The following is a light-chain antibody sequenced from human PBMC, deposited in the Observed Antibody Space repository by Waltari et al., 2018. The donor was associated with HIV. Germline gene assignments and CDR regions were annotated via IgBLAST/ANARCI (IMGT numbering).Light chain of an antibody. CDR1: QSIRSY. CDR3: QQSYSSPFT. Sequence: DIQMTQSPSSLSASVGDRVTITCRASQSIRSYLNWYQQKPGKAPNLLIYAASSLQSGVPSRFSGSESGTEFTLTISSLQPEDFATYYGQQSYSSPFTFGPGTKVDIK. J-gene: IGKJ3*01. V-gene: IGKV1-39*01. CDR2: AAS.